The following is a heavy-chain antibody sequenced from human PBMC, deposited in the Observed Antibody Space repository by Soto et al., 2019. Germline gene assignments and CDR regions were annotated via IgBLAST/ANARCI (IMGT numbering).Heavy chain of an antibody. CDR2: ISGSGGTT. J-gene: IGHJ5*02. D-gene: IGHD2-8*01. CDR3: ARRQIVIMVYAINNWFDP. V-gene: IGHV3-23*01. Sequence: GGSLRLSCAASGFTFSSYAMSLVRQAPGKGLEWVSAISGSGGTTYYADSVKGRFTISRDNSKNTLYLQMNSLRAEDTAVYYCARRQIVIMVYAINNWFDPWGQGNLVTVS. CDR1: GFTFSSYA.